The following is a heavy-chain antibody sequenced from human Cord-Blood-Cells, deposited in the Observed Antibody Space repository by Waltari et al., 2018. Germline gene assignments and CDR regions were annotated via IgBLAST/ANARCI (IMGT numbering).Heavy chain of an antibody. CDR1: GFTFSSYA. CDR3: AKDKELLPPSDY. D-gene: IGHD1-7*01. J-gene: IGHJ4*02. V-gene: IGHV3-23*01. CDR2: ISGSGGSK. Sequence: EVQLLESGGGLVQPGGSLRLSCVASGFTFSSYAMSWVRQAPGKGLEWVSAISGSGGSKYYADSVKGRFTISRDNSKNTLYLQMNSLRAEDTAVYYCAKDKELLPPSDYWGQGTLVTVSS.